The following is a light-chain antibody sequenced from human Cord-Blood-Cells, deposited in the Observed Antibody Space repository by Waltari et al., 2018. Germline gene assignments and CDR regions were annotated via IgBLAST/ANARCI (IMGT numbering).Light chain of an antibody. CDR1: SSDVGGYNY. Sequence: QSALTQPRSVSGSPGQSVTISCTGTSSDVGGYNYASWYQKHPGKAPKLMIYDVSKRPSGVPDRFSGSKSGNTASLTISGLQAEDEADYYCCSYAGSYTFVVFGGGIKLTVL. CDR2: DVS. J-gene: IGLJ2*01. V-gene: IGLV2-11*01. CDR3: CSYAGSYTFVV.